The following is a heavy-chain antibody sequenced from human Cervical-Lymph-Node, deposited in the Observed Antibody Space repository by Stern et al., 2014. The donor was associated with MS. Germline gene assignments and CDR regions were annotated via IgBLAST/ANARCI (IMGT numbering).Heavy chain of an antibody. CDR3: ARDGFDSGSALAF. J-gene: IGHJ4*02. CDR2: ISPGLDSV. D-gene: IGHD6-19*01. Sequence: QDQLVQSGADLKKPGSSVQVSCTTSGGIFISSTITWVRQVPGQGLEWMGDISPGLDSVDYAQEFQGRFTLTADDSTNTVYMELTSLQSGDTAMYYCARDGFDSGSALAFWGQGTLVTVSS. V-gene: IGHV1-69*16. CDR1: GGIFISST.